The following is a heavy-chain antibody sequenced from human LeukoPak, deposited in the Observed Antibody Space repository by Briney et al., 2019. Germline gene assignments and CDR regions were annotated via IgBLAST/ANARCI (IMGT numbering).Heavy chain of an antibody. Sequence: GGSLRLSCAASGFTVSSNYMSWVRQAPGEGLEWVSVIYTIGSTYYADSVKGRFTIYRDISKNTVYLQMNSLRAEDTAVYYCARDTRSCSGGGCYTAFDFWGQGTLVTVSS. CDR3: ARDTRSCSGGGCYTAFDF. CDR2: IYTIGST. CDR1: GFTVSSNY. J-gene: IGHJ4*02. V-gene: IGHV3-53*01. D-gene: IGHD2-15*01.